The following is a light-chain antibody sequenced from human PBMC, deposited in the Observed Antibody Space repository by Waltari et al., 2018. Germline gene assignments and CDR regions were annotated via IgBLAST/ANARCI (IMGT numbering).Light chain of an antibody. J-gene: IGLJ2*01. V-gene: IGLV2-23*03. CDR3: CSYAGSDTFVV. Sequence: QSALTQPASVSGSPGQSITISCTGTSSDVGSYNLVSWYQQHPDKAPKLMFYEGSNRPSGVSDRVSGSKSGNTASLTISGLQAEDEADYYCCSYAGSDTFVVLGGGTKLTVL. CDR2: EGS. CDR1: SSDVGSYNL.